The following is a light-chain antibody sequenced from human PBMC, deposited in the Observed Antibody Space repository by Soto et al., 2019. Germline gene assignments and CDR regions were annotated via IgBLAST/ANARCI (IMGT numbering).Light chain of an antibody. CDR2: RNS. CDR3: QSYDSSLRGVV. Sequence: QSVLTQLPSVSGAPGQRVTISCTGSSSNIGAGYDVHWYQQLPGTAPKSLIYRNSNRPSGVSARFSGSKSGTSASLAITGLQAEDEADYYCQSYDSSLRGVVFGGGTKLTVL. V-gene: IGLV1-40*01. J-gene: IGLJ2*01. CDR1: SSNIGAGYD.